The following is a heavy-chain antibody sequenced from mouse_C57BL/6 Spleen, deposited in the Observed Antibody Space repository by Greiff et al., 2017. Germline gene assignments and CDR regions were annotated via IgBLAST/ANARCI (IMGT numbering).Heavy chain of an antibody. Sequence: QVQLKQPGAELVKPGASVKLSCKASGYTFTSYWMHWVKQRPGQGLEWIGMIHPNSGSTNYNEKFKSKATLTVDKSSSTAYMQLSSLTSEDSAVYYCAFYYGSPWFAYWGQGTLVTVSA. J-gene: IGHJ3*01. V-gene: IGHV1-64*01. CDR1: GYTFTSYW. D-gene: IGHD1-1*01. CDR3: AFYYGSPWFAY. CDR2: IHPNSGST.